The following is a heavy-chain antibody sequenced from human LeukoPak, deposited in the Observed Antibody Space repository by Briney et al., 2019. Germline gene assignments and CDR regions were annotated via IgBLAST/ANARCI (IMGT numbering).Heavy chain of an antibody. Sequence: SETLSLTCTVSGDSISSSNCYWGWIRQPPGEGLEWIGSIYFSGGTYYNPSLKSRVTISVDTSKNQFSLKLSSVTAADTAVYYCARDHKFSAYTPWLRYMDVWGKGTTVTVSS. CDR3: ARDHKFSAYTPWLRYMDV. V-gene: IGHV4-39*07. D-gene: IGHD5-12*01. CDR2: IYFSGGT. J-gene: IGHJ6*03. CDR1: GDSISSSNCY.